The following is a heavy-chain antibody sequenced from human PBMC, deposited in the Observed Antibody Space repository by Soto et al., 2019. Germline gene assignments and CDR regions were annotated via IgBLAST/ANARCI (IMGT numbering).Heavy chain of an antibody. Sequence: HPGGSLRLSCAASGFTFSSYGMHWVRQAPGKGLEWVAVIWYDGSNKYYADSVKGRFTISRDNSKNTLYLQMNSLRAEDTAVYYCARGPPHLRYFDWFLFDYWGQGXLVTVSS. CDR3: ARGPPHLRYFDWFLFDY. J-gene: IGHJ4*02. D-gene: IGHD3-9*01. CDR2: IWYDGSNK. V-gene: IGHV3-33*01. CDR1: GFTFSSYG.